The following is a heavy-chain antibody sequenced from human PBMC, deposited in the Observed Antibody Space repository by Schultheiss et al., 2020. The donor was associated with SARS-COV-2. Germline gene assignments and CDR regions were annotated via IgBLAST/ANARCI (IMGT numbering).Heavy chain of an antibody. D-gene: IGHD5-12*01. V-gene: IGHV3-23*01. CDR2: ISASGGDT. J-gene: IGHJ4*02. Sequence: GGSLRLSCAASGFTFNIYAMNWVRQAPGKGLEWVSGISASGGDTYYADSVRGRFTISRDNYRDTVYLQMNSLNAGDTAVYYCAKDLPVKWLGLDSWGRGTLVTVSS. CDR3: AKDLPVKWLGLDS. CDR1: GFTFNIYA.